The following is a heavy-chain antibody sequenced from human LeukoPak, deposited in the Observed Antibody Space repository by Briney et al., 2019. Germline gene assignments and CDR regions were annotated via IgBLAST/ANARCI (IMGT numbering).Heavy chain of an antibody. Sequence: PGGSLRLSCVASGFPFSSYWMTWVRQAPGKGLEWAANIKQDGSKKSYVDSVKGRFTISRDNAKNSPYLQMNSLRAEDTAIYYCTRVGYIDEGIDYWGQGTLVTVSS. V-gene: IGHV3-7*04. CDR2: IKQDGSKK. CDR1: GFPFSSYW. D-gene: IGHD5-24*01. CDR3: TRVGYIDEGIDY. J-gene: IGHJ4*02.